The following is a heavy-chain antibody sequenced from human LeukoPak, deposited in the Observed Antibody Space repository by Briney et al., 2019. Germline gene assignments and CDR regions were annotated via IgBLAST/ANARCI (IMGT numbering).Heavy chain of an antibody. CDR3: ARGPWDRPPYFYYYMDV. J-gene: IGHJ6*03. CDR2: IRYDGSNK. Sequence: GGSLRLSCAASGFTFSSYGMHWVRQAPGKGLEWVAFIRYDGSNKYYADSVKGRFTISRDNSKNTLYLQMNSLRAEDTAVYYCARGPWDRPPYFYYYMDVWGKGTTVTVSS. V-gene: IGHV3-30*02. CDR1: GFTFSSYG. D-gene: IGHD2/OR15-2a*01.